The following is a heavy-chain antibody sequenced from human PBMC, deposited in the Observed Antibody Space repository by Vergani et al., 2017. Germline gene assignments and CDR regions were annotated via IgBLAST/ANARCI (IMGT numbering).Heavy chain of an antibody. CDR1: GGSINNYY. J-gene: IGHJ4*02. CDR3: ARGYYRYHDGTGYWEFDY. Sequence: QVQLQESGPGLVKPSETLSLPCSVSGGSINNYYWNWIRQPPGKTLEWIGYIYYTGLTKYNPSFKSRVTTSVDTSKNQFSLKLSSVTAADTAVYYCARGYYRYHDGTGYWEFDYWGQGTLVTVSS. CDR2: IYYTGLT. D-gene: IGHD3-22*01. V-gene: IGHV4-59*01.